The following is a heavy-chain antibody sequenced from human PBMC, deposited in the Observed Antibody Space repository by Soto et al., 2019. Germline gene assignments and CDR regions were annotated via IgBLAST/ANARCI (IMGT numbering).Heavy chain of an antibody. D-gene: IGHD3-3*01. J-gene: IGHJ5*02. CDR2: ISHDVRNE. CDR1: GFTFRTFP. V-gene: IGHV3-30-3*01. CDR3: ARDSLPDDFRSGGYWFDP. Sequence: LSLSCAASGFTFRTFPLHWVRQAPGEGLEWVALISHDVRNEKYADSVKSRFSISRDNSKNTLYMQMDSLRLEDTGVYYCARDSLPDDFRSGGYWFDPWGQGTQVTVS.